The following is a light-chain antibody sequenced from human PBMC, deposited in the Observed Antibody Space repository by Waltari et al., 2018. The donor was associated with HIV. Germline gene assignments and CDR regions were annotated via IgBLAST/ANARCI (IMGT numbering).Light chain of an antibody. CDR1: SSDVGSYNL. Sequence: LTQPASVSGSFGQSITISCTGTSSDVGSYNLVSWYQYHPGKAPKLIIYEVSKRPSGVSNRFSGSKSGNTASLTVSGLQAEDEAHYYCCSYARSGIPFGGGTKLTVL. CDR3: CSYARSGIP. CDR2: EVS. J-gene: IGLJ2*01. V-gene: IGLV2-23*02.